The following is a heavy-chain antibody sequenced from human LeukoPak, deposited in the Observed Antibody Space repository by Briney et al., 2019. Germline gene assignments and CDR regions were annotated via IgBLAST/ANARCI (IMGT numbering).Heavy chain of an antibody. D-gene: IGHD1-26*01. CDR3: ARESIGNSGSYPPYFDY. J-gene: IGHJ4*02. V-gene: IGHV4-4*02. Sequence: PSETLSLTCAVSGGSISSSNWWNWVRQPPGKGLEWIGEIYHSGSTNYNPSLKSRVTISVDKSKNQFSLKLSSVTAADTAVYYCARESIGNSGSYPPYFDYWGQGTLVTVSS. CDR2: IYHSGST. CDR1: GGSISSSNW.